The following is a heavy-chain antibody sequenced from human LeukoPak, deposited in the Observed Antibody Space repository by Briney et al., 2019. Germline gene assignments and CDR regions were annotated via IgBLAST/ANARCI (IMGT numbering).Heavy chain of an antibody. V-gene: IGHV1-2*02. CDR3: ARDLDYDSSGYYPDY. D-gene: IGHD3-22*01. CDR2: INPNSGGT. J-gene: IGHJ4*02. Sequence: ASVKVSCKASGYTFTGYYMHWVRQAPGQGLEWMGWINPNSGGTNYAQKFQGRVTMTRDTSISTAYMELSRLRSDDTAVYYCARDLDYDSSGYYPDYRGQGTLVTVSS. CDR1: GYTFTGYY.